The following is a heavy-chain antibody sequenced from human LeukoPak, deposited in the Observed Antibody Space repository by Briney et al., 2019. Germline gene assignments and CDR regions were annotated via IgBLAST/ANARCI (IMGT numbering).Heavy chain of an antibody. Sequence: GGSLRLSCAASGFTFSSDAMSWVRHAPGKGLEWVSAICGSGGSTYYADSVKGRFTISRDNSKNTLYLQMNSLRAEDTAVYYCAKVIVVVITVFDYWGQGTLVTVSS. V-gene: IGHV3-23*01. J-gene: IGHJ4*02. CDR1: GFTFSSDA. CDR3: AKVIVVVITVFDY. D-gene: IGHD3-22*01. CDR2: ICGSGGST.